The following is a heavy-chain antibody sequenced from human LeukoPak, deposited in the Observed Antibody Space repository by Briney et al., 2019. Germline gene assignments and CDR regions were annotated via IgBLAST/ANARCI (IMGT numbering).Heavy chain of an antibody. CDR2: ISYDGSNK. Sequence: PGGSLRLSCAASGFTFSSYGMHWVRQAPGKGLEWVAVISYDGSNKYYVDSVKGRFTISRDNAKNSLYLQMNSLRAEDTAVYYCARSVKSIAARPTAIDYWGQGTLVTVSS. CDR3: ARSVKSIAARPTAIDY. D-gene: IGHD6-6*01. V-gene: IGHV3-30*03. J-gene: IGHJ4*02. CDR1: GFTFSSYG.